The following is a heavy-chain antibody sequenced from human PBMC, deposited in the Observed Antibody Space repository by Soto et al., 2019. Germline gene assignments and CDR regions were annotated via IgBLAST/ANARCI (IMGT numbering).Heavy chain of an antibody. V-gene: IGHV4-34*01. J-gene: IGHJ6*03. CDR2: INHSGST. CDR3: ARVKDDILTDSYVDYYYYMDV. Sequence: PSETLSLTCAVYGGSFSGYYWSWIRQPPWKGLEWIGEINHSGSTNYNPSLKSRVTISVDTSKNQFSLKLSSVTAADTAVYYCARVKDDILTDSYVDYYYYMDVWGQGTTVTVSS. D-gene: IGHD3-9*01. CDR1: GGSFSGYY.